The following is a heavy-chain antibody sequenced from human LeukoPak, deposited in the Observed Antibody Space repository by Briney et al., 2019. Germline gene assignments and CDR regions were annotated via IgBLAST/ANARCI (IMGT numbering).Heavy chain of an antibody. D-gene: IGHD2-15*01. CDR1: GFTVSGSY. V-gene: IGHV3-53*04. CDR3: AVYSWGTLIYGMDV. J-gene: IGHJ6*02. CDR2: IYYGDDT. Sequence: PGGSLRLSCAASGFTVSGSYMSWVRQAPGKGLEWVSVIYYGDDTYFADPVKGRFTVSRHNSKNTVYLRMNSLRPEDTAVYYCAVYSWGTLIYGMDVWGQGTTVTVSS.